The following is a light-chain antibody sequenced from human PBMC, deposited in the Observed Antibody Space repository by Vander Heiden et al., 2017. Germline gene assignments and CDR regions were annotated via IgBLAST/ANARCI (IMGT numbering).Light chain of an antibody. CDR1: QSVLHINGDYY. CDR3: MDALQAPVT. CDR2: VGA. J-gene: IGKJ5*01. Sequence: DNVMTQPPLYLPFTPADPASTSCRSTQSVLHINGDYYLDWYLQKPGQSTQLLIYVGATRASGVPGRFSGSGSGRDFTLKISRVEAEDVGVYFCMDALQAPVTFGQGARLGI. V-gene: IGKV2-28*01.